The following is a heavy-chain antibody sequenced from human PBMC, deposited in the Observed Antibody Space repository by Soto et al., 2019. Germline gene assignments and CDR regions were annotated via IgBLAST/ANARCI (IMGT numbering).Heavy chain of an antibody. CDR1: GGSISSGDYY. CDR3: ARDKYYYGSGSYYKTPNYYYYGMDV. D-gene: IGHD3-10*01. CDR2: IYYSGST. Sequence: SETLSLTCTVSGGSISSGDYYWSWIRQHPGKGLEWIGYIYYSGSTYYNPSLKSRVTISVDTSKNQFSLKLSSVTAVDTAVYYCARDKYYYGSGSYYKTPNYYYYGMDVWGQGTTVTVSS. V-gene: IGHV4-31*03. J-gene: IGHJ6*02.